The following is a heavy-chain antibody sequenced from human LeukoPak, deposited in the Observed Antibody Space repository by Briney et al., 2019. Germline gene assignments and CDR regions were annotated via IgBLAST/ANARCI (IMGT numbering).Heavy chain of an antibody. CDR3: ARSQNYYGSGDY. V-gene: IGHV4-61*03. CDR1: GDSVSNGNYY. CDR2: IYCTGKT. Sequence: SETLSLTCTVSGDSVSNGNYYWSWLRQPPGKALEWIGYIYCTGKTYYNPSLEGRVTILVDTSRNHFSVKLSSVTAADTAVYYCARSQNYYGSGDYWSQGTLATVSS. D-gene: IGHD3-10*01. J-gene: IGHJ4*02.